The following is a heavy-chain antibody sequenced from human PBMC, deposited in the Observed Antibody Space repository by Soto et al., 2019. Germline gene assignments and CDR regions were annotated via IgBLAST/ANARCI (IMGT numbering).Heavy chain of an antibody. CDR1: GYTFTSYD. J-gene: IGHJ6*01. CDR3: NSKSHTKQRNLRYKDMVGYYCTRAGDIRLMMYHIEAMDV. V-gene: IGHV1-8*01. CDR2: MNPNSGNT. Sequence: QVQLVQSGAEVKKPGASVKVSCKASGYTFTSYDINWVRQATGQGLEWMGWMNPNSGNTGYAQKFQGRVTRTRNTDRGRKGNPQQCDRRDKKPRNHYNSKSHTKQRNLRYKDMVGYYCTRAGDIRLMMYHIEAMDVRAQGT. D-gene: IGHD1-20*01.